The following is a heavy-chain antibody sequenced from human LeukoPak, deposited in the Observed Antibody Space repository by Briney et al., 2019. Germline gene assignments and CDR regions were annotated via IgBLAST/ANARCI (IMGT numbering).Heavy chain of an antibody. CDR1: GGTFSTYA. J-gene: IGHJ5*02. V-gene: IGHV1-69*13. CDR2: IIPIFRTA. CDR3: ARGPEGRITIFGVVIYNWFDP. D-gene: IGHD3-3*01. Sequence: SVKVSCKASGGTFSTYAISWVRQAPGQELEWMGGIIPIFRTANYAQKYQGRVTITADESTSTAYMELSSLRSEDTAVYYCARGPEGRITIFGVVIYNWFDPWGQGTLVTVSS.